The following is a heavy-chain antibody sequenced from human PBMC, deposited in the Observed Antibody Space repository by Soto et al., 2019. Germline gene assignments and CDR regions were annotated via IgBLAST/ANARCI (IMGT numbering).Heavy chain of an antibody. V-gene: IGHV3-33*01. D-gene: IGHD6-13*01. J-gene: IGHJ1*01. Sequence: GGSLRLSCAASGFTFSGYGMHWVRQAPGKGLEWVAVIWYDGSNKYYADSVKGRFTISRDNSKNTLYLQMNSLRAEDTAVYYFARAPPMVGSSWNEYSQHGGQGTLVTVPS. CDR3: ARAPPMVGSSWNEYSQH. CDR1: GFTFSGYG. CDR2: IWYDGSNK.